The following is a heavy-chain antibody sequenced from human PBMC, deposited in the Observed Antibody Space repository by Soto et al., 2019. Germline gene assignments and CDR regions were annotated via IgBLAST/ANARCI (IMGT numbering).Heavy chain of an antibody. CDR2: IIPIFGTA. CDR1: GGTFSSYA. J-gene: IGHJ6*02. V-gene: IGHV1-69*01. CDR3: VRDREDDFWSGANYYYYGMDV. Sequence: QVQLVQSGAEVKKPGSSVKVSCKASGGTFSSYAISWVRQAPGQGLEWMGGIIPIFGTANYAQKFQGRVTITADESTSTAYMELSSLRSEDTAVYYCVRDREDDFWSGANYYYYGMDVWGQGTTVTVSS. D-gene: IGHD3-3*01.